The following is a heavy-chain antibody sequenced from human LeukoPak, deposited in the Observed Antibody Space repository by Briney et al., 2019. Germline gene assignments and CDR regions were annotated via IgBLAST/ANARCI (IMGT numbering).Heavy chain of an antibody. CDR3: ARILAVGDYYYIDV. Sequence: GGSLRLPCAVSGFTFSSYWMSWVRQAPGKGLEWVANIKQDGSEKFYVNSVKGRFTISRDNAKNSLYLQMNSLRAEDTAVYYCARILAVGDYYYIDVWGQGTLVTVSS. J-gene: IGHJ4*02. D-gene: IGHD4-17*01. CDR2: IKQDGSEK. V-gene: IGHV3-7*01. CDR1: GFTFSSYW.